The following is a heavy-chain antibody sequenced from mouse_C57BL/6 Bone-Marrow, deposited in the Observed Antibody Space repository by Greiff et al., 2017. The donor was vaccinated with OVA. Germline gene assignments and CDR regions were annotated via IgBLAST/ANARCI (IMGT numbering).Heavy chain of an antibody. Sequence: VKLMESGAELVKPGASVKLSCKASGYTFTSYWMHWVKQRPGQGLEWIGMIHPNSGSTNYNEKFKSKATLTVDKSSSTAYMQLSSLTSEDSAVYYCARVGLHSGSSYFDYWGQGTTLTVSS. CDR3: ARVGLHSGSSYFDY. D-gene: IGHD1-1*01. V-gene: IGHV1-64*01. CDR1: GYTFTSYW. J-gene: IGHJ2*01. CDR2: IHPNSGST.